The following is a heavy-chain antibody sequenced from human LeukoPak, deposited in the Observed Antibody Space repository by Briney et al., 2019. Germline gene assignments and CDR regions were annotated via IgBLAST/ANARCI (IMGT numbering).Heavy chain of an antibody. CDR2: IWYDGSNK. V-gene: IGHV3-33*01. Sequence: PGRSLRLSCAASGFTFSSYGMHWVRQAPGKGLEWVAVIWYDGSNKYYADSVKGRFTISRDNSKNTLYLQMNSLRAEDTAVYYCARGQQWLVRTVYYGMDVWGKGTTVTVSS. CDR1: GFTFSSYG. CDR3: ARGQQWLVRTVYYGMDV. D-gene: IGHD6-19*01. J-gene: IGHJ6*04.